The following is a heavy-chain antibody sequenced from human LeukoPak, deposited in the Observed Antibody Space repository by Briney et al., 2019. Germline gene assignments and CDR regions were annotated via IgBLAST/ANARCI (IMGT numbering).Heavy chain of an antibody. CDR3: ASGFRGQLGYFDY. Sequence: SETLSLTCTVSGDSISDYHWSWIRQPPGKGLEWIGYIFDNRNTRYNSSLKSRVTVSVDTSKNQFSLKLSSVTAADTAVYYCASGFRGQLGYFDYWGQGTLVTVPS. V-gene: IGHV4-59*01. CDR1: GDSISDYH. CDR2: IFDNRNT. D-gene: IGHD1-1*01. J-gene: IGHJ4*02.